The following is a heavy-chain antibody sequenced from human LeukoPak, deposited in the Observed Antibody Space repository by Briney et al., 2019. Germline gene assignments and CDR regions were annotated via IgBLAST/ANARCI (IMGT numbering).Heavy chain of an antibody. D-gene: IGHD6-19*01. Sequence: XGLEXXAKIKQDGSGEYYLDSVKGRFTIPRDNAKNSLYLQMNSLRDDDTAVYFCTTGYSSGWYNEGNYWGQGTLVTVSS. CDR3: TTGYSSGWYNEGNY. J-gene: IGHJ4*02. V-gene: IGHV3-7*04. CDR2: IKQDGSGE.